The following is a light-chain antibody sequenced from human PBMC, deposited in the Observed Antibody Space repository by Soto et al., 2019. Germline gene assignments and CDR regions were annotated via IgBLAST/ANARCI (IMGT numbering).Light chain of an antibody. Sequence: QSVLTQPASVSESPGQSIAISCTGTSSDVGGYNYVSWYQHHPGKAPTVMIYDVSNRPSGVSDRFSGSKSGNTASLTISGLQADDEADYYCSSYTSSSTYVFGTGTKAPS. CDR1: SSDVGGYNY. CDR2: DVS. J-gene: IGLJ1*01. V-gene: IGLV2-14*03. CDR3: SSYTSSSTYV.